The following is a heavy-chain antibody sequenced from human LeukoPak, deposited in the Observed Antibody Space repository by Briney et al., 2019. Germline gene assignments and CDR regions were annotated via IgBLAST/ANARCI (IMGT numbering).Heavy chain of an antibody. CDR2: IKQDGSEK. J-gene: IGHJ4*02. D-gene: IGHD2-2*01. CDR3: ARAPNLGGVVPAALDY. V-gene: IGHV3-7*01. CDR1: GFTFSSYW. Sequence: PGGSLRLSCAASGFTFSSYWMSWVRQAPGKGLEWVANIKQDGSEKYYVDSVKGRFTISRDNAKNSLYLQMNSLRAEDTAVYYCARAPNLGGVVPAALDYWGQGTLVTVSS.